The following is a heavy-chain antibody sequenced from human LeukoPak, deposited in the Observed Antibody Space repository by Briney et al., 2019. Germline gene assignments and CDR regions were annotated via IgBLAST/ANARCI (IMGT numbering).Heavy chain of an antibody. CDR2: ITGPGATA. CDR1: GFTFRSYA. Sequence: GGSLRLSCAASGFTFRSYAMSWVRQAPGTGLEWVSAITGPGATAYYADSVRGRFTISRDNSKSTLCLQMNSLRAEDTAVYYCAKQLGYCSDGSCYFPYWGQGTLVTVSS. J-gene: IGHJ4*02. D-gene: IGHD2-15*01. CDR3: AKQLGYCSDGSCYFPY. V-gene: IGHV3-23*01.